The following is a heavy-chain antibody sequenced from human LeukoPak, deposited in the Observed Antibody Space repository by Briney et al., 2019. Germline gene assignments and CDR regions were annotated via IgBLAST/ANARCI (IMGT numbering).Heavy chain of an antibody. CDR1: GFTFDDYA. D-gene: IGHD6-13*01. CDR3: AKDKSYSSSWYAFDI. Sequence: GGSLRLSCAASGFTFDDYAMPWVRQAPGKGLEWVSGISWNSGSIGYADSVKGRFTISRDNAKNSLYLQMNSLRAEDTALYYCAKDKSYSSSWYAFDIWGQGTMVTVSS. CDR2: ISWNSGSI. V-gene: IGHV3-9*01. J-gene: IGHJ3*02.